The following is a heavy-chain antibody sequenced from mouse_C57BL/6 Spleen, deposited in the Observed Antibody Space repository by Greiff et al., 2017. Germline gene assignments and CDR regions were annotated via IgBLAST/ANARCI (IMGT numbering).Heavy chain of an antibody. D-gene: IGHD1-1*01. CDR2: ISDGGSYT. CDR1: GFTFSSYA. CDR3: ARDHGSSSHYFDY. V-gene: IGHV5-4*01. J-gene: IGHJ2*01. Sequence: EVQLQESGGGLVKPGGSLKLSCAASGFTFSSYAMSWVRQTPEKRLEWVATISDGGSYTYYPDNVKGRFTISRDNAKNNLYLQMSHLKSEDTAMYYCARDHGSSSHYFDYWGQGTTLTVSS.